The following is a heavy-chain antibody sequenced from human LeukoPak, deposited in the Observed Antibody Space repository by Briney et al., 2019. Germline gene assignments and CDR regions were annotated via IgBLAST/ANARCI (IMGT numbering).Heavy chain of an antibody. D-gene: IGHD1-26*01. CDR2: MSYDGRSQ. CDR3: VRVVGAPLYYFDS. V-gene: IGHV3-30*04. Sequence: PRGCLRLSCAPSGFTPSDYNMHWVRPAPGEGREWVAVMSYDGRSQHYADSVKGRCTISRDNAKNTLLRQMCSLRAGDSGLYYCVRVVGAPLYYFDSWGKGTLVTVSS. CDR1: GFTPSDYN. J-gene: IGHJ4*02.